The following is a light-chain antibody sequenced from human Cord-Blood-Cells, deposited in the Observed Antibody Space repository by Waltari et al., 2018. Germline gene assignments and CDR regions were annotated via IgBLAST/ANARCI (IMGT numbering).Light chain of an antibody. Sequence: QSALTQPRSVSGSPGQSVTISCTGTSSDVGGYNYVSWYQRHPGKAPKLMIYDVSKRPSGFPDRFSDSTSGNTASLTISGLQAEDEADYYCCSYAGSYTYVFGTGTKVTVL. V-gene: IGLV2-11*01. CDR2: DVS. CDR3: CSYAGSYTYV. CDR1: SSDVGGYNY. J-gene: IGLJ1*01.